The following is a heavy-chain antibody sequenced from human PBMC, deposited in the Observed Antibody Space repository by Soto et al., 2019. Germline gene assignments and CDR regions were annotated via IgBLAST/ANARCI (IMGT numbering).Heavy chain of an antibody. CDR3: AGEPGGEYTYGLYYYFFDGMDD. J-gene: IGHJ6*02. Sequence: SQTLSLTCAISGDSVSSNIAAWNWIRQSPSRGIEWQGRTYYWSTWYNDYQITVEGRITINPDTSNNRCSLQLKSVTPEDTALYYRAGEPGGEYTYGLYYYFFDGMDDWGQGTTVAVS. CDR1: GDSVSSNIAA. V-gene: IGHV6-1*01. D-gene: IGHD5-18*01. CDR2: TYYWSTWYN.